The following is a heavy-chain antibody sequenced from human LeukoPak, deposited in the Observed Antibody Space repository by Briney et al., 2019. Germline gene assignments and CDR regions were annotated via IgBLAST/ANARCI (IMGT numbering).Heavy chain of an antibody. V-gene: IGHV3-48*04. CDR3: ARDFGRWYFDY. CDR1: GFTFSSYW. D-gene: IGHD4-23*01. CDR2: IRSSGSTI. Sequence: GGSLRLSCAASGFTFSSYWMIWVRQAPGKGLEWVSYIRSSGSTIYYADSVKGRFTISRDNAKNSLYLQMNSLRAEDTAVYYCARDFGRWYFDYWGQGTLVTVSS. J-gene: IGHJ4*02.